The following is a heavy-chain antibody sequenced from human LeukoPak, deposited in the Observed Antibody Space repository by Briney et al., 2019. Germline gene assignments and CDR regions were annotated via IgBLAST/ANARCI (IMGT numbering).Heavy chain of an antibody. V-gene: IGHV4-38-2*02. CDR1: GFSLSTGYF. J-gene: IGHJ3*02. Sequence: SETLSLTCSVSGFSLSTGYFWGWIRQPPGRGLEWIASIHYSTTTYYNPALESRVTISVRASKNRLSLKLESVAAADTAVYYCVREGFGEGIRLSYAFDIWGQGTVVTVSS. D-gene: IGHD3-10*01. CDR2: IHYSTTT. CDR3: VREGFGEGIRLSYAFDI.